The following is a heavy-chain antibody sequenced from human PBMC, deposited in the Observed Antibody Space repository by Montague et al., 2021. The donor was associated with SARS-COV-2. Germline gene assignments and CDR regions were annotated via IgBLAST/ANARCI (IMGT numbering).Heavy chain of an antibody. Sequence: SETLSLTCIVSAGSISRSSYHWGWIPKRPGEGTAWIGCLYKNGSTYPMTSPRSRVAVSVDTSKNQFSLKLSSVTDADTAVYYCARLRYYGGNSGFQGLVEYWG. CDR3: ARLRYYGGNSGFQGLVEY. D-gene: IGHD4-23*01. V-gene: IGHV4-39*01. CDR2: LYKNGST. CDR1: AGSISRSSYH. J-gene: IGHJ4*01.